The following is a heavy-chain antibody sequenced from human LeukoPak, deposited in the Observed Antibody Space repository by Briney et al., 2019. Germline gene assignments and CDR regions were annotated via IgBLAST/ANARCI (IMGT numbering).Heavy chain of an antibody. CDR1: GFSFTSGVG. V-gene: IGHV2-5*02. CDR2: IYWDDDQ. D-gene: IGHD3-9*01. J-gene: IGHJ4*02. CDR3: AYGTGGFNIFTGFYSPFRY. Sequence: SGPSLVKPTQTLTLTCTFSGFSFTSGVGVGWIRQPPGKALEWLALIYWDDDQRYSPSLKSRLTITKDTSKNQVVLTMTSMDPVDTATYFCAYGTGGFNIFTGFYSPFRYWGQGALVTVSS.